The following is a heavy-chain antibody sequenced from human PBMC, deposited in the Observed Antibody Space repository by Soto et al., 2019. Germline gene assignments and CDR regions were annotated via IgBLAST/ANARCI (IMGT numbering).Heavy chain of an antibody. Sequence: EVQLLESGGDLVQPGGSLRLSCAASGFTFSSYAMTWVRQAPGKGLEWVSSITASGGTTYFADSVKGRFTISRDSSKNTVSLQMSSLTAEDTAVYYCAKTLSGSNGVGEYWGQGTLVTVSS. V-gene: IGHV3-23*01. D-gene: IGHD1-26*01. CDR2: ITASGGTT. CDR1: GFTFSSYA. CDR3: AKTLSGSNGVGEY. J-gene: IGHJ4*02.